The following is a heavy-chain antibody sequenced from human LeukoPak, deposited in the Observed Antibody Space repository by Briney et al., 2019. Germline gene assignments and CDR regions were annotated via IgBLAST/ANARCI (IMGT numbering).Heavy chain of an antibody. CDR2: IFYSGTT. CDR1: GGSISSSSYY. Sequence: PSETLSLTCTVSGGSISSSSYYWAWIRQPPGKGLEWIGSIFYSGTTFYNPSLKSRVTIFVDTSKNQFSLKLSSVTAANTAVYYCARRRSYDAFDIWGQGTMVTVSS. J-gene: IGHJ3*02. V-gene: IGHV4-39*01. CDR3: ARRRSYDAFDI.